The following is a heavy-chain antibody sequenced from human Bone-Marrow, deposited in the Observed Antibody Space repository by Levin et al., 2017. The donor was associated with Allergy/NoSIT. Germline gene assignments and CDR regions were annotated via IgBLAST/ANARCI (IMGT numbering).Heavy chain of an antibody. CDR2: VYPADSDA. CDR3: AKVDSHSGYGMNV. CDR1: GYSFISYW. J-gene: IGHJ6*02. D-gene: IGHD2-15*01. Sequence: GESLKISCQGSGYSFISYWIAWVRQMPGKGLEWMGSVYPADSDATYNPSFLGQVSLSVDKSLKTAYLQWSRLKPSDTAMYYCAKVDSHSGYGMNVWGQGTTVTVSS. V-gene: IGHV5-51*01.